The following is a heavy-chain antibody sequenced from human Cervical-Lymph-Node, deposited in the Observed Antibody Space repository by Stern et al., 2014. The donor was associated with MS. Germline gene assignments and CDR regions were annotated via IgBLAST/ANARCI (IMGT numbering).Heavy chain of an antibody. V-gene: IGHV3-30-3*01. J-gene: IGHJ4*02. Sequence: VQLVESGGGVVQPGRSLRLSCAASGFTFSSYDMHWVRQAPGKGLERVAVISIDGTNKYYADSVKGRFTISRDNSKKTMYLQMNSLRIEDTAVYYCARRYDYGDYWGQGTLVTVSS. CDR2: ISIDGTNK. CDR3: ARRYDYGDY. D-gene: IGHD3-9*01. CDR1: GFTFSSYD.